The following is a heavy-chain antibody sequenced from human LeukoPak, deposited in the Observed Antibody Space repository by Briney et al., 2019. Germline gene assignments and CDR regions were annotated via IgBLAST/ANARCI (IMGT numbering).Heavy chain of an antibody. D-gene: IGHD6-6*01. CDR3: ARDLKDSSSPEYYFDY. CDR2: INHSGST. Sequence: SETLSPTCAVYGGSFSGYYWSWIRQPPGKGLEWIGEINHSGSTNYNPSLKSRVTISVDTSKNQFSLKLSSVTAADTAVYYCARDLKDSSSPEYYFDYWGQGTLVTVSS. J-gene: IGHJ4*02. V-gene: IGHV4-34*01. CDR1: GGSFSGYY.